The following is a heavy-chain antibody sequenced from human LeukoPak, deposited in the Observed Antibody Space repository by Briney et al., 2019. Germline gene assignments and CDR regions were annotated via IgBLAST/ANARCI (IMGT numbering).Heavy chain of an antibody. J-gene: IGHJ4*02. CDR2: IIPSGHTT. D-gene: IGHD5-24*01. Sequence: PGGSLRLSCAASGFTFSSYAMSWVRQAPGKGLECVSGIIPSGHTTYYADSVRGRFTISRDNSRNTVYLQMNSLGAEDTAVYYCAKDDRWLQFCCWGQGTLVTVSA. CDR3: AKDDRWLQFCC. CDR1: GFTFSSYA. V-gene: IGHV3-23*01.